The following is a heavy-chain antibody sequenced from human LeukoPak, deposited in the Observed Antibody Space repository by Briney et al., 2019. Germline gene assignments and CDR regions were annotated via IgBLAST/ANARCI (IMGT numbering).Heavy chain of an antibody. V-gene: IGHV3-30*18. CDR2: ISYDGSNK. Sequence: PGRSLRLSCAASGFTFSSYGMHWVRQAPGKGLEWVAVISYDGSNKYYADSVKGRFTISRDNSKNTLYLQMNSLRAEDTAVYYCAKEGYDSSGHPFDYWGQGTLVTVSS. J-gene: IGHJ4*02. D-gene: IGHD3-22*01. CDR3: AKEGYDSSGHPFDY. CDR1: GFTFSSYG.